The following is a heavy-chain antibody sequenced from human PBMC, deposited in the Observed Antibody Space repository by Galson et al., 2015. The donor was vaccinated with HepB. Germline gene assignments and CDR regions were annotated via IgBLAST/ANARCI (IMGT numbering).Heavy chain of an antibody. V-gene: IGHV3-21*01. D-gene: IGHD3-10*01. CDR2: ISSSSSYI. CDR1: GFTFSSYS. CDR3: ARERGYYGSGSPNFDY. Sequence: SLRLSCAASGFTFSSYSMNWVRQAPGKGLEWVSSISSSSSYIYYADSVKGRFTISRDNAKNSLYLQMNSLRAEDTAVYYCARERGYYGSGSPNFDYWGQGTLVTVSS. J-gene: IGHJ4*02.